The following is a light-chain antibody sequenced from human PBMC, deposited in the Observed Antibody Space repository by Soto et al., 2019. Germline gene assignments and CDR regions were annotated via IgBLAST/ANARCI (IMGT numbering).Light chain of an antibody. CDR3: QQYHNWPPYT. Sequence: EIVMTQSPATLSVSTGERATLSCRASQSVSSNLAWYQHKPGQAPSLLISGASTRATGIPARFSGSGSGTEFTLNISGLQSEDFAVYDWQQYHNWPPYTFGQGNKLEI. CDR1: QSVSSN. V-gene: IGKV3-15*01. J-gene: IGKJ2*01. CDR2: GAS.